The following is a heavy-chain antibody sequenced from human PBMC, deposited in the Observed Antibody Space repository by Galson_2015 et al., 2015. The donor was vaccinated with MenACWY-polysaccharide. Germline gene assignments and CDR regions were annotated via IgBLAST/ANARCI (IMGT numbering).Heavy chain of an antibody. D-gene: IGHD1-26*01. CDR2: INAGNGHT. CDR3: ARDWKTGSYYEF. CDR1: GYTFTSHP. V-gene: IGHV1-3*01. J-gene: IGHJ4*02. Sequence: SVKVSCKASGYTFTSHPLHWVRQAPGRRFEWMGWINAGNGHTKYSQHFQGRVTITRNTSANIVFMELNSLRNEDTAVYYCARDWKTGSYYEFWGQGTLVTVSS.